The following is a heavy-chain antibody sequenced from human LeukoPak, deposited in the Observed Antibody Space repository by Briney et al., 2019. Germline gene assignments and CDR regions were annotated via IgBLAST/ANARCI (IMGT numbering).Heavy chain of an antibody. Sequence: ASVKVSCKASGYTFTSYGISWVRQAPGQGLEWMGWISAYNGNTNYAQKLQGRVTMTTDTSTSTAYMELSSLRSDDTAVYYCARGVGYCSGGSCFNWFDPWGRGTVVTVSS. CDR3: ARGVGYCSGGSCFNWFDP. CDR1: GYTFTSYG. V-gene: IGHV1-18*04. J-gene: IGHJ5*02. CDR2: ISAYNGNT. D-gene: IGHD2-15*01.